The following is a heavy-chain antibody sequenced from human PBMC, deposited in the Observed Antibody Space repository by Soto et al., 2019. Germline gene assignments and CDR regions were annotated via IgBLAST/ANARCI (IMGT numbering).Heavy chain of an antibody. J-gene: IGHJ6*02. CDR2: FDPEDGET. CDR3: ARVNDFWSGYALFYGMDV. Sequence: ASVTVAXKVSGYTLTELSMDWVRQATGKGLEWMGGFDPEDGETIYTQKFQGRVTITRDTSASTAYMELSSLRSEDTAVYYCARVNDFWSGYALFYGMDVWGQGTTVTVSS. D-gene: IGHD3-3*01. CDR1: GYTLTELS. V-gene: IGHV1-24*01.